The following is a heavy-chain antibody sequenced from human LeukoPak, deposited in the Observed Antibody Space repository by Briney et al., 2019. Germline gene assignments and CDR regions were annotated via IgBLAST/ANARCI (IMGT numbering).Heavy chain of an antibody. Sequence: APVKGSCQASGFTFTSFGISRGRQAPGQRLEWIGWISAYNGNTNYAQKLQGRVTMTTDTSTSTAYMELRSLRSDDTAVYYCARSSNSNYYYGMDVRGQGTTVTVSS. D-gene: IGHD4-11*01. CDR2: ISAYNGNT. CDR1: GFTFTSFG. CDR3: ARSSNSNYYYGMDV. J-gene: IGHJ6*02. V-gene: IGHV1-18*01.